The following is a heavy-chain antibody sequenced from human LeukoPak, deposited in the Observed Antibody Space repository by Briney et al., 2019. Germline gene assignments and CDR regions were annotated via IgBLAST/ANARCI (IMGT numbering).Heavy chain of an antibody. CDR2: IYYSGST. D-gene: IGHD6-19*01. Sequence: PSETLSLTCTVSGGSISSYYWSWIRQPPGKGLEWIGYIYYSGSTNYNPSLKSRVTISVDTSKNQFSLKLSSVTAADTAVYYCARADIAVAGPRYFDYWGQGTLVTVSS. CDR3: ARADIAVAGPRYFDY. J-gene: IGHJ4*02. CDR1: GGSISSYY. V-gene: IGHV4-59*01.